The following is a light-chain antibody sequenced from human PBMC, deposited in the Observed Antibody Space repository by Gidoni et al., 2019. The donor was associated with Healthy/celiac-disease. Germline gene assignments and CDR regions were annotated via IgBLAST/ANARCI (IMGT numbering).Light chain of an antibody. J-gene: IGLJ1*01. CDR2: GKN. V-gene: IGLV3-19*01. Sequence: CGKNNRPSGIPDRFSGSSSGNTASLTITGAQAEDEADYYCNSRDSSGNHYVFGTGTKVTVL. CDR3: NSRDSSGNHYV.